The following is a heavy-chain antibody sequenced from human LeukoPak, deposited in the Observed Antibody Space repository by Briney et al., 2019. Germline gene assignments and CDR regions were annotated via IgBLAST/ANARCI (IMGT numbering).Heavy chain of an antibody. J-gene: IGHJ3*02. V-gene: IGHV1-69*04. CDR2: IIPILGIA. CDR1: GGTFSSYA. CDR3: AREESRPKDAFDI. D-gene: IGHD2-2*01. Sequence: SVKVSCKASGGTFSSYAISWVRQAPGQGLEWMGRIIPILGIANYAQKFQGRVTITTDESTSTAYMELSSLRSEDTAVYYCAREESRPKDAFDIWGQGTMVTVSS.